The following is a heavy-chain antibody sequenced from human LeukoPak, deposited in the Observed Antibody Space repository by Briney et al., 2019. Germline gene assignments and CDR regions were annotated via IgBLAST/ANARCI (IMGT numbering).Heavy chain of an antibody. D-gene: IGHD5-12*01. Sequence: PGGSLRLSCAASGFTFSSYSMNWVRQAPGKGLEWVSSISSSSSYIYYADSVKGRFTISRDNAKNSLYLQMNSLRAEDTAVYYCARDNRWWDIVATKGYYMDVWGKGTTVTVSS. CDR2: ISSSSSYI. V-gene: IGHV3-21*01. CDR3: ARDNRWWDIVATKGYYMDV. CDR1: GFTFSSYS. J-gene: IGHJ6*03.